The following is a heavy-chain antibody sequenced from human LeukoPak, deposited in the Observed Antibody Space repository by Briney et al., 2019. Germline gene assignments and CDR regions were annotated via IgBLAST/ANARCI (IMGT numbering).Heavy chain of an antibody. Sequence: QPGGSLRLSCAASGFTFSSYWMSWVRQAPGKGLEWVANIKQDGSEKYYVDSVKSRFTISRDNAKNSLYLQMNSLRAEDTAVYYCARDLLVGATPPVLDYWGQGTLVTVSS. J-gene: IGHJ4*02. V-gene: IGHV3-7*01. CDR2: IKQDGSEK. CDR1: GFTFSSYW. D-gene: IGHD1-26*01. CDR3: ARDLLVGATPPVLDY.